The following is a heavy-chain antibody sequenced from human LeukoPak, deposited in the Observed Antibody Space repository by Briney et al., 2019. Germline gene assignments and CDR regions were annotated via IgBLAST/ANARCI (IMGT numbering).Heavy chain of an antibody. Sequence: GGSLRLSCAASGFLFSNYWMRWVRQPPGKGLEWVAHIKPDGSEKNYVDSVKGRFTLFRDDDKNSVYLQMNSLRVEDTAVYYCARDSASGGPWGQGTPVTVSS. CDR3: ARDSASGGP. D-gene: IGHD6-19*01. J-gene: IGHJ5*02. V-gene: IGHV3-7*01. CDR1: GFLFSNYW. CDR2: IKPDGSEK.